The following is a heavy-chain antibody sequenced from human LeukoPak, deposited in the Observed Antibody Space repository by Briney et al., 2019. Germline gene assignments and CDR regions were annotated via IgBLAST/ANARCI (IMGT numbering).Heavy chain of an antibody. J-gene: IGHJ3*02. D-gene: IGHD6-13*01. CDR1: GGSISSSSYY. CDR2: IYYSGST. Sequence: SETLSLTCTVSGGSISSSSYYWGWIRQPPGKGLEWIGNIYYSGSTYYNPSLKSRVTISVDTSKNQFSLKLSSVTAADTSLYYCARLDSSRWFPCDIWGQGTMVTVSS. CDR3: ARLDSSRWFPCDI. V-gene: IGHV4-39*01.